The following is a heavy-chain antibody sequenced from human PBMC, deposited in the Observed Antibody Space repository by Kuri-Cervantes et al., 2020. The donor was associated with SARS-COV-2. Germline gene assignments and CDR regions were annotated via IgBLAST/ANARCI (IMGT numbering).Heavy chain of an antibody. V-gene: IGHV4-59*01. CDR3: ARREYWYFDL. D-gene: IGHD1-26*01. CDR1: GGPISSYY. Sequence: SETLSLTCTVSGGPISSYYWSWIRQPPGKGLEWIGYIYYSGSTNYNPSLKSRVTISVYTSKNQFSLKLSSVTAADTAVYYCARREYWYFDLWGRGTLVTVSS. J-gene: IGHJ2*01. CDR2: IYYSGST.